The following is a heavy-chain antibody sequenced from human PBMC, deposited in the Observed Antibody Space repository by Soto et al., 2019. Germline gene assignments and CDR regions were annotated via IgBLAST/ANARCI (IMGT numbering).Heavy chain of an antibody. CDR3: ARHAYNFLTFDS. V-gene: IGHV3-74*01. CDR2: INSDGSSS. J-gene: IGHJ4*02. D-gene: IGHD1-1*01. Sequence: GSLRLSCAASGFTFSSYLMHWVRQAPGKGLVWVSRINSDGSSSYYADSVKGRFTISRDNSKNTLYLQMNSLRAEDTAVYYCARHAYNFLTFDSWGQGTLVTVSS. CDR1: GFTFSSYL.